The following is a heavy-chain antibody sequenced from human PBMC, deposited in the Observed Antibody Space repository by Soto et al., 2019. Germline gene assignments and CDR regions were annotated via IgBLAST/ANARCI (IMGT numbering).Heavy chain of an antibody. D-gene: IGHD1-1*01. V-gene: IGHV3-30*19. CDR2: IPHDGTYQ. CDR3: VRDDDNLDNGLDH. J-gene: IGHJ3*01. CDR1: GFTFSSYG. Sequence: QVQLVESGGGVVQPGGSLRLSCTASGFTFSSYGMHWVRQAPGKGLQWVAVIPHDGTYQYYLDSVKGRFTISRDNSKDTLYLQMNSLRVEDTAVYYCVRDDDNLDNGLDHWGQGT.